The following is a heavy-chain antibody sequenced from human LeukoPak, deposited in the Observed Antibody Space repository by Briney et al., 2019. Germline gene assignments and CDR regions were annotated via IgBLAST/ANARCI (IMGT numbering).Heavy chain of an antibody. CDR3: AKSFFRGTTIFDY. CDR1: GFSFSSYG. D-gene: IGHD3-16*01. Sequence: PGGSLRLSCVVSGFSFSSYGMHWVRQAPGKGLEWVAVTSYNGGDKYYADSVKGRFTISRDNSKNTLYLQMDSLRTEDTAVYYCAKSFFRGTTIFDYWGQGTLVTVSS. V-gene: IGHV3-30*18. J-gene: IGHJ4*02. CDR2: TSYNGGDK.